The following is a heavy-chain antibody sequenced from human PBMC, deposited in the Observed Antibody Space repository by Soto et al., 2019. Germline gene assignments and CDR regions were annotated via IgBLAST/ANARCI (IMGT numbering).Heavy chain of an antibody. CDR1: GFTFYNHG. V-gene: IGHV3-9*01. CDR3: AKKDSGFSGSMDV. Sequence: EVQLVESGGGLVQPGRSLRLSCVASGFTFYNHGMHWVRQAPGRGLEWVSGITWSSDSMGYADSVKGRFTISRDNAKNPLYLQRSSLRPEDTALYYCAKKDSGFSGSMDVWGKGTTVTVSS. CDR2: ITWSSDSM. J-gene: IGHJ6*03. D-gene: IGHD3-10*01.